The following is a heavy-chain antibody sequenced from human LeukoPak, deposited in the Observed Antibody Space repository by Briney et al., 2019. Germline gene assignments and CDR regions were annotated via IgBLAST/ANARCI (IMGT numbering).Heavy chain of an antibody. CDR2: INKEGNEE. CDR3: ATYDNWVAGDV. CDR1: GFTFKDYW. Sequence: TGGSLRLSCTASGFTFKDYWMSWVRQAPGKGPEWVANINKEGNEEHFVDSVKGRFTVSRDNAKNSLFLQINSLIVEDTAVYYCATYDNWVAGDVWGQGTTVSVSS. V-gene: IGHV3-7*01. J-gene: IGHJ6*02. D-gene: IGHD1-1*01.